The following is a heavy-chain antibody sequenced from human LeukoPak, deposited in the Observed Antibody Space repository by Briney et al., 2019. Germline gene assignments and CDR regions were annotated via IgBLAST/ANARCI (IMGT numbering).Heavy chain of an antibody. CDR3: ARMPYSSSWYLLGSHQNYYYYYMDV. J-gene: IGHJ6*03. CDR2: IYPGDSDT. Sequence: GESLKISCKGSGYSFTSYWIGWVRQMPGKGLEWMGIIYPGDSDTRYSPSFQGQVTISADKSISTAYLQWSSLKASDTAMYYCARMPYSSSWYLLGSHQNYYYYYMDVWGKGTTVTVSS. CDR1: GYSFTSYW. D-gene: IGHD6-13*01. V-gene: IGHV5-51*01.